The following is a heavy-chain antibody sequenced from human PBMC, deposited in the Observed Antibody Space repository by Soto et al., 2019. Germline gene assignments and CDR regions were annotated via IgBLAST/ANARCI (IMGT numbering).Heavy chain of an antibody. J-gene: IGHJ4*02. Sequence: QVQLVESGGGLVKPGGSLRLSCAASGFTFSDYYMSWIRQAPGKGLEWVSYISSSGSTIYYADSVKGRFTISRDNAKNSLYLQMNSPRAEDTDVYYCARDARLGYPFGVADYDYWGQGTLVTVSS. CDR2: ISSSGSTI. CDR3: ARDARLGYPFGVADYDY. CDR1: GFTFSDYY. V-gene: IGHV3-11*01. D-gene: IGHD2-15*01.